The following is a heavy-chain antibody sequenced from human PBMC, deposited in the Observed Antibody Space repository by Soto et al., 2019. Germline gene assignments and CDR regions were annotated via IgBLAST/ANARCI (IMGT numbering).Heavy chain of an antibody. CDR1: GFTFSSYW. CDR3: AREVGSGSYYGSYYYYGMDV. J-gene: IGHJ6*02. Sequence: GGSLRLSCAASGFTFSSYWMSWVRQAPGKGLEWVANIKQDGSEKYYVDSVKGRFTISRDNAKNSLYLQMNSLRAEDTAVYYCAREVGSGSYYGSYYYYGMDVWGQGTTVTVSS. CDR2: IKQDGSEK. V-gene: IGHV3-7*05. D-gene: IGHD1-26*01.